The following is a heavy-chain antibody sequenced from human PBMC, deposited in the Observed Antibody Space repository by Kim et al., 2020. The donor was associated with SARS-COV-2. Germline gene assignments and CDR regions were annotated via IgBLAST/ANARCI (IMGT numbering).Heavy chain of an antibody. V-gene: IGHV4-61*01. CDR3: ERDGLVVVAATIPATDYYYYYGMDV. CDR2: IYYSGST. CDR1: GGSVSSGSYY. J-gene: IGHJ6*02. D-gene: IGHD2-15*01. Sequence: SETLSLTCTVSGGSVSSGSYYWSWIRQPPGKGLEWIGYIYYSGSTNYNPSLKSRVTISVDTSKNQFSLKLSSVTAADTAVYYCERDGLVVVAATIPATDYYYYYGMDVWGQGTTVTVSS.